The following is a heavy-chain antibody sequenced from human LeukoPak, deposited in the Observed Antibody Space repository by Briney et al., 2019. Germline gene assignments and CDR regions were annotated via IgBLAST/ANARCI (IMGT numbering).Heavy chain of an antibody. Sequence: ASVKVSCKASGYTFTSYDINWVRQATGQGLEWMGWMNPNSGNTGYAQKFQGRVTITRNTSISTAYMELSSLRSEDTAVYYRARGPSGYCSSTSCYKDYYYMDVWGKGTTVTVSS. CDR1: GYTFTSYD. CDR2: MNPNSGNT. V-gene: IGHV1-8*03. J-gene: IGHJ6*03. D-gene: IGHD2-2*02. CDR3: ARGPSGYCSSTSCYKDYYYMDV.